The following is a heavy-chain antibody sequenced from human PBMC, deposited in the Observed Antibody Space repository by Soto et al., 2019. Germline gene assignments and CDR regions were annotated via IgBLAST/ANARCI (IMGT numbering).Heavy chain of an antibody. CDR2: ISGYNGNT. D-gene: IGHD1-26*01. CDR1: GYTFSIYG. V-gene: IGHV1-18*01. J-gene: IGHJ2*01. Sequence: QVQLVQSGAEVKKPGASVKVSCKASGYTFSIYGISWVRQAPGQGLEWMGWISGYNGNTRYAQKVQDRVTVTIVTSTRSAFMELRSLRSDDTAIYYWVRDVSGGTDPWFFDLWGRGTLVTVSS. CDR3: VRDVSGGTDPWFFDL.